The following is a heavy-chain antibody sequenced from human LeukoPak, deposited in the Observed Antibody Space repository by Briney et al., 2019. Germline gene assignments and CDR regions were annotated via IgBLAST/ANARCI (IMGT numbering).Heavy chain of an antibody. J-gene: IGHJ4*02. CDR3: ARENPSGYYNRPIDY. CDR2: IYYSGSI. V-gene: IGHV4-59*11. Sequence: PSETLSLTCTVSGGSISSHYWSWIRQPPGKGLEWIGDIYYSGSIKYNPSLKSRVTMSVDTSKNQFSLKLSSVTAADTAIYYCARENPSGYYNRPIDYWGQGTLVTVSS. D-gene: IGHD3-22*01. CDR1: GGSISSHY.